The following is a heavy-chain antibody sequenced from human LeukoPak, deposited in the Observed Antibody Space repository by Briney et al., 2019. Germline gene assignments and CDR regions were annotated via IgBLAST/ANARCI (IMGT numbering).Heavy chain of an antibody. V-gene: IGHV2-5*02. D-gene: IGHD3-10*01. CDR3: AHKNITKSLDY. CDR1: GFSLSTSGVG. J-gene: IGHJ4*02. Sequence: SGPTLVKPTQTLTLTCTFSGFSLSTSGVGVGWTRQPPGKALEWLALIYWGDDKRYSPSLKSRLTITKDTSKNQVVLTMTNMDPVDTATYYCAHKNITKSLDYWGQGTLVTVSS. CDR2: IYWGDDK.